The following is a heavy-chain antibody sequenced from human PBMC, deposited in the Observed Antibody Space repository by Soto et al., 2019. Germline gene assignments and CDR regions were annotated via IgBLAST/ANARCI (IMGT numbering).Heavy chain of an antibody. V-gene: IGHV1-46*01. CDR2: INPSGGST. J-gene: IGHJ6*02. D-gene: IGHD2-2*01. CDR3: ARDRPRYCSSTSCSDYYYYGMDV. CDR1: GYTFTSYY. Sequence: ASVKVSCKASGYTFTSYYMHWVRQAPGQGLEWMGIINPSGGSTSYAQKFQGRVTMTRDTSTSTVYMELSSLRSEDTAVYYCARDRPRYCSSTSCSDYYYYGMDVWGQGTTVTSP.